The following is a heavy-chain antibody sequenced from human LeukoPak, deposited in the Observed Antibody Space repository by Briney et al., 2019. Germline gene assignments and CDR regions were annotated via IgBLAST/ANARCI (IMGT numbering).Heavy chain of an antibody. V-gene: IGHV5-51*01. J-gene: IGHJ4*02. CDR2: IYPGDSDT. Sequence: GESLTISCKGSGYSFTSYWICWVRQMPGKGLEWMGIIYPGDSDTRYSPSFQGQVTISADKSISTAYLQWSSLKASDTAMYYCARQGEVRGVTSLPPDYWGQGTLVTVSS. D-gene: IGHD3-10*01. CDR1: GYSFTSYW. CDR3: ARQGEVRGVTSLPPDY.